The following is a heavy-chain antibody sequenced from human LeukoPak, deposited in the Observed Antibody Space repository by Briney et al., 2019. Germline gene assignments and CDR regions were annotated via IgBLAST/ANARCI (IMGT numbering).Heavy chain of an antibody. D-gene: IGHD3-3*01. CDR2: ISGSGGST. J-gene: IGHJ4*02. V-gene: IGHV3-23*01. CDR3: AKAIRFLEWSPQDY. Sequence: GGSLRLSCAASGFTFSSYAMSWVRQAPGKGLEWVSAISGSGGSTYYADSVKGRFTISRDNSKNTLYLQMNSLRAEDTAVYYCAKAIRFLEWSPQDYWGQGTLVTVSS. CDR1: GFTFSSYA.